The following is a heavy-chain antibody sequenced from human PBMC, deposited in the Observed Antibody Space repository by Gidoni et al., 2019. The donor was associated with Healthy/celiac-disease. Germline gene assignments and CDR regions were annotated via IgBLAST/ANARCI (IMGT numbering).Heavy chain of an antibody. D-gene: IGHD5-18*01. V-gene: IGHV3-9*01. CDR2: MSWNSGSI. CDR1: GFTFGHYA. J-gene: IGHJ4*02. Sequence: DVQLVESGGGLVQPGRSLRLSCATPGFTFGHYAMHLVRQGPGKVLEWVSGMSWNSGSIGYADSVKGRFTISRDNAKNSLYLQMNSLRAEDTALYYCAKALYSYGPRGYFDYWGQGTLVTVSS. CDR3: AKALYSYGPRGYFDY.